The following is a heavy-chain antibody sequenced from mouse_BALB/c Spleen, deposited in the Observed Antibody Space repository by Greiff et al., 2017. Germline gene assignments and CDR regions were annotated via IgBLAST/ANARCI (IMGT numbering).Heavy chain of an antibody. CDR1: GYSITSDYA. V-gene: IGHV3-2*02. J-gene: IGHJ3*01. D-gene: IGHD2-1*01. Sequence: EVKLLESGPGLVKPSQSLSLTCTVTGYSITSDYAWNWIRQFPGNKLEWMGYISYSGSTSYNPSLKSRISITRDTSKNQFFLQLNSVTTEDTATYYCARNGNYKAWFAYWGQGTLVTVSA. CDR3: ARNGNYKAWFAY. CDR2: ISYSGST.